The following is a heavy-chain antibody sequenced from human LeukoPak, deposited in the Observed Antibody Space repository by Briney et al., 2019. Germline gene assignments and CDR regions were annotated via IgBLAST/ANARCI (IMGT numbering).Heavy chain of an antibody. Sequence: SETLSLTCTVSGGSISSYYCSWIRQSPGKGLEWIGYINYSGGTDYNPSLKSRVTISVDTSKNQFSLKLNSVTAADTAVYYCAREGDGDNSGALDYWGRGTLVTVSS. J-gene: IGHJ4*02. CDR2: INYSGGT. CDR1: GGSISSYY. D-gene: IGHD4-23*01. V-gene: IGHV4-59*01. CDR3: AREGDGDNSGALDY.